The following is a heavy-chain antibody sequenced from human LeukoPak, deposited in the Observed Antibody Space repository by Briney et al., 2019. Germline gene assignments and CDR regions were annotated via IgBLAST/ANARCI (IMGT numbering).Heavy chain of an antibody. J-gene: IGHJ5*02. Sequence: GGSLRLSCAASGFTFSRFAMSWVRQAPGKGLEWVSGISGSGDSTYYADSVKGRFTISRDNAKNSLYLQMNSLRAEDTAVYYCASSIAVAAENWFDPWGQGTLVTVSS. V-gene: IGHV3-23*01. D-gene: IGHD6-19*01. CDR2: ISGSGDST. CDR1: GFTFSRFA. CDR3: ASSIAVAAENWFDP.